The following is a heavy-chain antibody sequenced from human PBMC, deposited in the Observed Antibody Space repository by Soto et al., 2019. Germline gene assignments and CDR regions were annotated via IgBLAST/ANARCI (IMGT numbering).Heavy chain of an antibody. Sequence: PSETLSLTCTVSGGSISSYYWSWIRQPAGKGLEWIGRIYTSGSTNYNPSLKSRVTTSVDTSKNQFSLKLSSVTAADTAVYYCARDLGPWVGELFLGWFCPWGQGTLVTVSS. D-gene: IGHD3-10*01. CDR1: GGSISSYY. CDR3: ARDLGPWVGELFLGWFCP. J-gene: IGHJ5*02. V-gene: IGHV4-4*07. CDR2: IYTSGST.